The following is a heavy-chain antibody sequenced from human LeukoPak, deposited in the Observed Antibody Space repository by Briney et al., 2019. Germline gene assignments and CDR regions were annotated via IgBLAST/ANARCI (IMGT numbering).Heavy chain of an antibody. J-gene: IGHJ4*02. D-gene: IGHD6-19*01. CDR1: GFTVSSNS. Sequence: GGSLRLSCAASGFTVSSNSMSSVRQAPGKGLEWVSILYSGGGANYADSAKGRFTISRDNSRNTLFLQMNSLIAEGTAVYYCARRDTTGWYHHFDYWGQATLVTV. CDR3: ARRDTTGWYHHFDY. CDR2: LYSGGGA. V-gene: IGHV3-53*01.